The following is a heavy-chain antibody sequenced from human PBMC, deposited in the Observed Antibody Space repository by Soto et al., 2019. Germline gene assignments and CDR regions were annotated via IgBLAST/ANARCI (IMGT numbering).Heavy chain of an antibody. D-gene: IGHD6-13*01. CDR2: IYYSGST. V-gene: IGHV4-31*03. J-gene: IGHJ3*02. CDR1: GGSISSGGYY. Sequence: QVQLQESGPGLVKPSQTLSLTCTVSGGSISSGGYYWSWIRQHPGKGLEWIGYIYYSGSTYYNPXLKSRLTISVXXSXNXCSLKLSSVTAADTAVYYCARAMYSSSWYATDAFDIWGQGTMVTVSS. CDR3: ARAMYSSSWYATDAFDI.